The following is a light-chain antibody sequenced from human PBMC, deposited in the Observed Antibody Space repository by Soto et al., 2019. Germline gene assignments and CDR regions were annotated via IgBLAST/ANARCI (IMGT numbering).Light chain of an antibody. Sequence: QSALTQPPSVSGAPGQRATISCTGSSCNIGADYDVYWYQQLPGTAPKLLMYGNNNRPSGVPDRFSGSKSGTSASLAITGLQAEDEDDDYCQSYDRSLSGYVFGTGTKVTVL. CDR1: SCNIGADYD. CDR3: QSYDRSLSGYV. CDR2: GNN. V-gene: IGLV1-40*01. J-gene: IGLJ1*01.